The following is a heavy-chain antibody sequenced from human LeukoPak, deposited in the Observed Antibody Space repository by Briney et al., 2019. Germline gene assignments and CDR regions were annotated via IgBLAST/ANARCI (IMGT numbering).Heavy chain of an antibody. V-gene: IGHV3-74*01. J-gene: IGHJ6*03. CDR3: ARDVLRFIDGIKHYYYYYYMDV. CDR2: ISSDGSRV. Sequence: GGSLRLSCAASGFTFSDYWMHWVRQAPGKGLVWVSRISSDGSRVTYADSVKGRFTISRDNAKNTLYLQMNSLRAEDTAVYYCARDVLRFIDGIKHYYYYYYMDVWGKGTTVTVSS. CDR1: GFTFSDYW. D-gene: IGHD1-14*01.